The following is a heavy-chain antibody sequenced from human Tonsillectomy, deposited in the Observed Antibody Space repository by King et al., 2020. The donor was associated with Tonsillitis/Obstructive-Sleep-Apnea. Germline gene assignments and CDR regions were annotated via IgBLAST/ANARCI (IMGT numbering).Heavy chain of an antibody. D-gene: IGHD6-13*01. J-gene: IGHJ3*02. CDR2: ILSNDVK. CDR3: ARLPAAGDAYDI. V-gene: IGHV2-26*01. Sequence: TLKESGPVLVQPTETLTLTCTVSGFSLSNARMGVSWIRQPPGKALEWLAHILSNDVKSYSTSLKSRLTISKDTSKSQVVLTMTNMDPVDTATYYCARLPAAGDAYDIWGQGTMVTVSS. CDR1: GFSLSNARMG.